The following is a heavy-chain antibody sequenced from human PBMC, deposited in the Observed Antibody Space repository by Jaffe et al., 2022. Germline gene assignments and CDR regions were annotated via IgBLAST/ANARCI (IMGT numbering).Heavy chain of an antibody. Sequence: QVQLVQSGAEVKKPGSSVKVSCKASGGTFSSYAISWVRQAPGQGLEWMGGIIPIFGTANYAQKFQGRVTITADESTSTAYMELSSLRSEDTAVYYCARRHGSGTGMDAYYYYYYMDVWGKGTTVTVSS. CDR1: GGTFSSYA. V-gene: IGHV1-69*01. CDR3: ARRHGSGTGMDAYYYYYYMDV. J-gene: IGHJ6*03. D-gene: IGHD3-10*01. CDR2: IIPIFGTA.